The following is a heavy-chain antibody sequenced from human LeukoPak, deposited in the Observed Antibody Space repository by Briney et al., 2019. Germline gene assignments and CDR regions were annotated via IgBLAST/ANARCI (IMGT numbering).Heavy chain of an antibody. J-gene: IGHJ5*02. D-gene: IGHD1-14*01. CDR2: ISSSSSYI. V-gene: IGHV3-21*01. Sequence: GGSLRLSCAASGFTFISYIMNWVRQAPGKGLEWVSSISSSSSYIYYADSVKGRFTISRDNAKNSLYLQMNSLRAEDTAVYYCAITVTTGRFDPWGQGTLVTVSS. CDR1: GFTFISYI. CDR3: AITVTTGRFDP.